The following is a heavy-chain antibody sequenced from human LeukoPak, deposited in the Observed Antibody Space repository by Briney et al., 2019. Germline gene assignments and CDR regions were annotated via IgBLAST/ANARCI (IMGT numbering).Heavy chain of an antibody. V-gene: IGHV3-23*01. CDR2: FSGSGGNT. Sequence: PGGPLRVSCAASGFTFSNYAMSWVRQAPGEGLEWVSAFSGSGGNTYYADSVKGRFTISRDNPKNTLYLQMNSLRAEDTAVYYCAKDVGYCSSSTCYKPFDYWGQGTLVTVSS. CDR3: AKDVGYCSSSTCYKPFDY. D-gene: IGHD2-2*02. J-gene: IGHJ4*02. CDR1: GFTFSNYA.